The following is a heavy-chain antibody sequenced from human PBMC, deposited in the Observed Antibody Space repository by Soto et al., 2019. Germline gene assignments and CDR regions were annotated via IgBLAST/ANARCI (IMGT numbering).Heavy chain of an antibody. V-gene: IGHV5-51*01. Sequence: LKISCKGSGYTFTNNLVGWVRQMPGKGLEWMGIIYPADSDTRYSPSFQGQVTISVDKSIATAYLQWSRLKASDTAMYYSPRRSEYAYACGKYYGLDVWRQGTTVTASS. CDR2: IYPADSDT. J-gene: IGHJ6*02. CDR1: GYTFTNNL. CDR3: PRRSEYAYACGKYYGLDV. D-gene: IGHD3-16*01.